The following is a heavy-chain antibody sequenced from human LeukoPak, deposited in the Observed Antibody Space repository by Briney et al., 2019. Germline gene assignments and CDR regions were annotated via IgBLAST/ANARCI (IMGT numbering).Heavy chain of an antibody. CDR1: GGSISSYY. CDR2: IYTSGST. CDR3: AGSGSYYNAKTIDY. Sequence: SETLSLTCTVSGGSISSYYWSWIRQPAGKGLEWIGRIYTSGSTNYNPSLKSRVTMSVDTSKNQFSLKLSSVTAADTAVYYCAGSGSYYNAKTIDYWGQGTLVTVSS. D-gene: IGHD3-10*01. J-gene: IGHJ4*02. V-gene: IGHV4-4*07.